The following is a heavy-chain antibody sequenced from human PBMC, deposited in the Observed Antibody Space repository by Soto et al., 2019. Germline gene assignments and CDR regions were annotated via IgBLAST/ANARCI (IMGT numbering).Heavy chain of an antibody. CDR1: GFTFSSYG. V-gene: IGHV3-33*01. Sequence: QVQLVESGGGVVQPGRSLRLSCAASGFTFSSYGMHWVRQAPGTGLEWVAVIWYDGSNTYYADSVKGRFTISRDNSKNTLYLQTNSLRAEDTAVYSCASGSYYPDFDYWGQGTLVTVSS. CDR3: ASGSYYPDFDY. CDR2: IWYDGSNT. J-gene: IGHJ4*02. D-gene: IGHD1-26*01.